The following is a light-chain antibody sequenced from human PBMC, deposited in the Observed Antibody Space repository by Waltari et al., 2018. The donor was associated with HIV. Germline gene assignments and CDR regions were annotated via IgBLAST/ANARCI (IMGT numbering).Light chain of an antibody. CDR3: ATWDDTMSVV. CDR2: SND. J-gene: IGLJ2*01. Sequence: QSPLTQTPSMSGAPGQRVNISCSGGPSNIGSNSVNWYRQLPGTAPNLLIYSNDQRPSSVPVRCSGSKSATSAFLVISGLQSDDEADYYCATWDDTMSVVFGGGTRLTVL. V-gene: IGLV1-44*01. CDR1: PSNIGSNS.